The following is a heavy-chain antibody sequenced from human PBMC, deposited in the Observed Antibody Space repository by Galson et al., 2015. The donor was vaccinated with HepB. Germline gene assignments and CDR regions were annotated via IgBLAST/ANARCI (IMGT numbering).Heavy chain of an antibody. CDR2: INPNSGGT. D-gene: IGHD2-15*01. CDR3: ARIPGYCSGGSCSLFDY. Sequence: SVKVSCKASGYTFTGYYLHWVRQAPGQGLEWMGWINPNSGGTNYAQKFQGRVTMTRDTSINTAYMERSRLRSDDTAVYYCARIPGYCSGGSCSLFDYWGQGTLVTVSS. J-gene: IGHJ4*02. CDR1: GYTFTGYY. V-gene: IGHV1-2*02.